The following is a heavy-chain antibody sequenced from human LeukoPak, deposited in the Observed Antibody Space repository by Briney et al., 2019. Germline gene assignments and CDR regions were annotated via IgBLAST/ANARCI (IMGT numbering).Heavy chain of an antibody. V-gene: IGHV4-39*07. D-gene: IGHD3-22*01. Sequence: SETLSLTCTVSGGSISSGGYYWSWIRQPPGKGLEWIGEINHSGSTNYNPSLKSRVTISVDTSKNQFSLKLSSVTAADTAVYYCVIYDSSGYYHDYWGQGTLVTVSS. CDR2: INHSGST. J-gene: IGHJ4*02. CDR1: GGSISSGGYY. CDR3: VIYDSSGYYHDY.